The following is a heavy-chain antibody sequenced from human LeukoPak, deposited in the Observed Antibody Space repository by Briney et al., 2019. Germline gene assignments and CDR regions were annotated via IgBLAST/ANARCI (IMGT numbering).Heavy chain of an antibody. CDR1: GFAFSSYS. V-gene: IGHV3-23*01. CDR3: AKAQKLPTRAFDI. CDR2: ISDSGRDI. J-gene: IGHJ3*02. D-gene: IGHD2-21*01. Sequence: GGSLRLSCAASGFAFSSYSMSWVRQAPGKGPEWVSVISDSGRDISYADSVKGRFTISRDNSKNTLYLQMNSLRAEDTAVYYCAKAQKLPTRAFDIWGQGTMVTVSS.